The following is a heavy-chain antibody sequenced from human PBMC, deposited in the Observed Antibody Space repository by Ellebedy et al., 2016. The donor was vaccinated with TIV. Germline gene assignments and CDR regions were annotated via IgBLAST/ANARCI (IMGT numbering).Heavy chain of an antibody. J-gene: IGHJ6*02. CDR3: ANSPPLGFGVKSLDV. CDR1: GFTVSSND. CDR2: LYRGGST. V-gene: IGHV3-53*01. Sequence: GESLKISCAASGFTVSSNDMSWVRQAPGKGLEWVSILYRGGSTYYADSVKGRFSISRDNSKNTLYLQMNSLRAEDTAVYYCANSPPLGFGVKSLDVWGQGTTVTVPS. D-gene: IGHD4-23*01.